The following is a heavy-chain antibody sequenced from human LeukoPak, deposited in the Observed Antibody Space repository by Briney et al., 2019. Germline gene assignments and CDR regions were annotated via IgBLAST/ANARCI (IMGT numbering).Heavy chain of an antibody. Sequence: GSLRLSCTASGLTFSNYSVNWVRQAPGKGLEWLSYIKRNSNTIYYADSVKGRFFISRDNAEKSLYLQMNSLRVEDTGVYFCASRFYWGQGALVTVSS. J-gene: IGHJ4*02. CDR2: IKRNSNTI. CDR3: ASRFY. V-gene: IGHV3-48*04. CDR1: GLTFSNYS.